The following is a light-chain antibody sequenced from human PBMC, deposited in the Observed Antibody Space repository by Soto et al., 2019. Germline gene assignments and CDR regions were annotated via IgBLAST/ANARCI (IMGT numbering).Light chain of an antibody. Sequence: DIHMTQSPSTLSASVGDRVTITCRASQNINTWLSWYQQKPGKAPKLLIYRASSFESGVPSRFSGIGSGTEFTLTIISLQPDDFSTYSCHHYSTYSGTFGPGTKVDIK. CDR2: RAS. J-gene: IGKJ3*01. CDR3: HHYSTYSGT. V-gene: IGKV1-5*03. CDR1: QNINTW.